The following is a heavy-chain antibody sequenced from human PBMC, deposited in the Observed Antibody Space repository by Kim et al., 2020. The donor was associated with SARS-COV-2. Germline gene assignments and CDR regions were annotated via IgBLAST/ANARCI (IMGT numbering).Heavy chain of an antibody. J-gene: IGHJ3*02. Sequence: RVTISVDTSKNQFSLKLSSVTAADTAVYYCARHRGPTVVTAAPRANAFDIWGQGTMVTVSS. V-gene: IGHV4-39*01. D-gene: IGHD2-15*01. CDR3: ARHRGPTVVTAAPRANAFDI.